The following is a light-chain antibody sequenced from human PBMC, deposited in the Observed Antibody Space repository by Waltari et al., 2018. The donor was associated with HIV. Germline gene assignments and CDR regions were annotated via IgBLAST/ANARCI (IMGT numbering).Light chain of an antibody. V-gene: IGLV2-14*01. CDR1: NSDVGAYNY. Sequence: HSALTQPASVSGSPGQSITIPGHGTNSDVGAYNYVSWFQHHPGNSPKFLIVEVSNRPSGVSNRFSGSKSGNTASLIISGLQAEDEADYYCSSYTTRNTFVFGTGTKVTVL. CDR2: EVS. J-gene: IGLJ1*01. CDR3: SSYTTRNTFV.